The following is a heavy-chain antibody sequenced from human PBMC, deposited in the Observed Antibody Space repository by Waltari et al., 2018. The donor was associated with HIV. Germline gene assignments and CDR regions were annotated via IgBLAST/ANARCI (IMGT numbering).Heavy chain of an antibody. V-gene: IGHV4-39*01. CDR3: ARRGDGFNQHARLDH. Sequence: QLHLQESGPGLVKPSETLALTCTVPGGSITRNDFYWAWIRQPPGKGLEWSGLMYNSGTTDYNPSLKSRVSMSRDTSKNRFSLRLHSVTAADTAIYYCARRGDGFNQHARLDHWGPGTLVTVSS. J-gene: IGHJ4*02. D-gene: IGHD2-2*01. CDR1: GGSITRNDFY. CDR2: MYNSGTT.